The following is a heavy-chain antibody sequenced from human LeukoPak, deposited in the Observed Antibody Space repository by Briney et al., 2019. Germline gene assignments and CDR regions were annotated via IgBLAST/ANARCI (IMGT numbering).Heavy chain of an antibody. CDR3: ARGRLFCGCEFAP. J-gene: IGHJ5*02. V-gene: IGHV1-8*01. CDR2: INPNFGNT. D-gene: IGHD6-25*01. CDR1: GYTFTSYD. Sequence: SVKVSCKASGYTFTSYDINWVRQAPGQGLEWMGWINPNFGNTDYAQKFQGRVTITANTSTSTAYMELSSLRSEDTAVYYCARGRLFCGCEFAPWGQGTLAPVSS.